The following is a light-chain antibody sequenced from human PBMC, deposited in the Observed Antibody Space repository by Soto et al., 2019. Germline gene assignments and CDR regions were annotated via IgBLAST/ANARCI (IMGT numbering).Light chain of an antibody. V-gene: IGLV2-14*03. CDR2: DVT. CDR3: SSYTRSNTRV. J-gene: IGLJ3*02. Sequence: QSALTQPASVSGSPGQSITISCTGTSSDVGGYNYVSWYQQHPGKAPKLMIYDVTYRPSGVSNRFSGSKSGNTASLTISGLQAEDEADYYCSSYTRSNTRVFGGGTKVTVL. CDR1: SSDVGGYNY.